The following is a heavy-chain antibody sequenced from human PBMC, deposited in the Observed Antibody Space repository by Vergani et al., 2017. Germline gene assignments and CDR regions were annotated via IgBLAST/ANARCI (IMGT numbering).Heavy chain of an antibody. CDR1: GFSFASYA. CDR2: ISGSGGST. Sequence: EAQLLESGGGLVQPGGSLRLSCAASGFSFASYAMSWVRQAPGKGLEWVSGISGSGGSTYYAGSVKGRFTISRDNSKNTLYLQMSSLRAEDTAVYYCAKESDGGRCWELHPERSGYFQHWGQGTLVTVTS. CDR3: AKESDGGRCWELHPERSGYFQH. J-gene: IGHJ1*01. D-gene: IGHD1-26*01. V-gene: IGHV3-23*01.